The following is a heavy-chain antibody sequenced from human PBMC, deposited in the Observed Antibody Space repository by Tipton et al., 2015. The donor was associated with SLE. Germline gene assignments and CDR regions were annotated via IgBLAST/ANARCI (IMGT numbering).Heavy chain of an antibody. CDR2: INHSGST. Sequence: LRLSCAVYGGSFSGYYWSWIRQPPGKGLEWIGEINHSGSTNYNSSLKSRVTISVDTSKNQFSLKLSSVTAADTAVYYCARDGAARGDFDYWGQGTLVTVSS. D-gene: IGHD6-6*01. CDR3: ARDGAARGDFDY. J-gene: IGHJ4*02. CDR1: GGSFSGYY. V-gene: IGHV4-34*01.